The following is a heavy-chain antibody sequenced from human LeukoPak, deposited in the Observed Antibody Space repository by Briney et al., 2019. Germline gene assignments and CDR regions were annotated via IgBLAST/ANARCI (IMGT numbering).Heavy chain of an antibody. CDR2: IKSDGST. V-gene: IGHV3-74*01. J-gene: IGHJ1*01. Sequence: GGSLRLSCAASGFTFSSYWMHWVRQAPGKGLVWVSRIKSDGSTRYADSVKGRFTISRDNAKNTVSLQMDSLRAEDTGVYYCARAPSEIGGYYPEYFRHWGQGTLVTASP. D-gene: IGHD3-22*01. CDR1: GFTFSSYW. CDR3: ARAPSEIGGYYPEYFRH.